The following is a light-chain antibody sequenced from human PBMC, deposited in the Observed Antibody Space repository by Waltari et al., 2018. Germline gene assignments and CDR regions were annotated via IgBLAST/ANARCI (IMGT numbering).Light chain of an antibody. CDR1: SSNIGNKY. Sequence: QSVLTQPPSVSAAPGQKVTISCFGRSSNIGNKYVSWYQQLPGTAPQLLIADNNKRPAGIPDRVSGSKSGTSATLGIAGLQTGDEADYYGGTWDSSLSAVVFGGGTK. J-gene: IGLJ2*01. CDR2: DNN. V-gene: IGLV1-51*01. CDR3: GTWDSSLSAVV.